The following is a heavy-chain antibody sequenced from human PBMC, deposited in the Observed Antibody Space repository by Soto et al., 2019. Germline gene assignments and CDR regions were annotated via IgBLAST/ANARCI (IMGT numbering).Heavy chain of an antibody. CDR3: AREPGFGFGYSYAFAMDV. V-gene: IGHV1-18*01. Sequence: QVQLVQSGAEVKKPGASVKVSCKASGYTFSNYGISWVRRGPGQGLEWMGWISGYNGNTHYEEKVQDRIKMTTDTSTSTTYLELRSLRSDDTAVYFCAREPGFGFGYSYAFAMDVWGQGTTVTVSS. CDR1: GYTFSNYG. D-gene: IGHD5-18*01. CDR2: ISGYNGNT. J-gene: IGHJ6*02.